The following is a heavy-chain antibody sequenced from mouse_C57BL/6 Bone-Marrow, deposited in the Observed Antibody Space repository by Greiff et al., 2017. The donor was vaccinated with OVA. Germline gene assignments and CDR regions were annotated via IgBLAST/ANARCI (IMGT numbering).Heavy chain of an antibody. J-gene: IGHJ2*01. Sequence: VQGVESGPELVKPGASVKISCKASGYAFSSSWMNWVKQRPGKGLEWIGRIYPGDGDTNYNGKFKGKATLTADKSSSTAYMQLSSLTSEDSAVYFCASGLVYYFDYWGQGTTLTVSS. CDR1: GYAFSSSW. D-gene: IGHD2-2*01. CDR2: IYPGDGDT. V-gene: IGHV1-82*01. CDR3: ASGLVYYFDY.